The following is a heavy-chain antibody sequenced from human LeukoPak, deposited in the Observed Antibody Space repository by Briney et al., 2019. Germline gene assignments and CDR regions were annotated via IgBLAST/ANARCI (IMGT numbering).Heavy chain of an antibody. Sequence: GSLRLSCAASGFTFSSYSMNWVRQAPGKGLEWIGRIYASGSTNYNPSLKSRVTISIDTSKNQFSLKLRSVTAADTAVYYCARDGNALWGQGTLVTVSS. J-gene: IGHJ4*02. CDR2: IYASGST. CDR3: ARDGNAL. D-gene: IGHD1-1*01. CDR1: GFTFSSYS. V-gene: IGHV4-4*07.